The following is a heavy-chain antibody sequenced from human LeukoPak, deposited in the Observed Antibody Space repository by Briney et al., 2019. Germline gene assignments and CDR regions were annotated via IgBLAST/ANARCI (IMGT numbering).Heavy chain of an antibody. CDR1: GFTFNDYA. J-gene: IGHJ3*02. Sequence: GGSLRLSCAASGFTFNDYAMYWVRQSPGRGLEWVALIRDDGSDTYRADSVKGRFTISRDNSKSTVFLRMNSLRGEDSAIYYCAKSDGHGTGYGFHIWGQGTMVTVSS. V-gene: IGHV3-30*02. D-gene: IGHD6-19*01. CDR3: AKSDGHGTGYGFHI. CDR2: IRDDGSDT.